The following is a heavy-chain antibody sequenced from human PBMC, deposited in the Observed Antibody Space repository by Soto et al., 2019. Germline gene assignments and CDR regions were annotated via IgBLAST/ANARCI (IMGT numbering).Heavy chain of an antibody. J-gene: IGHJ6*03. V-gene: IGHV1-46*03. CDR2: ISPSSGST. CDR1: GYTFTSYY. CDR3: ARGLVATIRGYYYYYMDV. D-gene: IGHD5-12*01. Sequence: ASVKVSCKASGYTFTSYYMHWVRQAPGQGLEWMGIISPSSGSTSYAQKFQGRVTMTRDTSTSTVYMELSSLRSEDTAVYYCARGLVATIRGYYYYYMDVWGKGTTVTSP.